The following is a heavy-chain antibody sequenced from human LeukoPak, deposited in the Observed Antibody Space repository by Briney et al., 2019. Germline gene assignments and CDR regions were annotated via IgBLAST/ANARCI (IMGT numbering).Heavy chain of an antibody. Sequence: GASVKVSCKAAGYTFTRYYMFWVRQAPGQGLEWMGRINPNSGGTNYAQKFQGRVTMTRDTSISTAYMELSRLRSDDTAVYYYARGYCSGGSCYSVENWFDPWGQGTLVTVSS. CDR1: GYTFTRYY. D-gene: IGHD2-15*01. V-gene: IGHV1-2*06. CDR3: ARGYCSGGSCYSVENWFDP. CDR2: INPNSGGT. J-gene: IGHJ5*02.